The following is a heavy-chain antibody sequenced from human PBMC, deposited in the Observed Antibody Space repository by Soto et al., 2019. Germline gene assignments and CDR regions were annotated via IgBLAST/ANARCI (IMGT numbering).Heavy chain of an antibody. CDR3: ARDLTIVPATHTRLENYGMDV. V-gene: IGHV1-18*01. D-gene: IGHD2-2*01. CDR1: GYSFTSYG. J-gene: IGHJ6*02. Sequence: VQLVQSAGEVKKPGASVKVSCKASGYSFTSYGISWVRRAPGQGLEWMGWISPYNGHTQFVQRFQGRVTMTTDTSTKTSYMELRNLRSDDTAHYYCARDLTIVPATHTRLENYGMDVWGQGTTVIVSS. CDR2: ISPYNGHT.